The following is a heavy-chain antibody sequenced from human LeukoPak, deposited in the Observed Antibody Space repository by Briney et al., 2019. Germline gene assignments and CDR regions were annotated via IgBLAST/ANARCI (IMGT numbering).Heavy chain of an antibody. D-gene: IGHD6-13*01. CDR2: ISGSGGST. CDR1: GFTFGSYA. Sequence: PGGSLRLSCAASGFTFGSYAMSWVRQAPGKGLEWVSAISGSGGSTYYADSVKGRFTISRDNSKNTLYLQMNSLRAEDTAVYYCAKHPGYSSSWYGYWGQGTLVTVSS. J-gene: IGHJ4*02. CDR3: AKHPGYSSSWYGY. V-gene: IGHV3-23*01.